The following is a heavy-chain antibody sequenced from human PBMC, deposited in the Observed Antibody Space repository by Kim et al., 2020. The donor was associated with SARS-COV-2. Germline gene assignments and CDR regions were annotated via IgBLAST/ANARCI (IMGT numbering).Heavy chain of an antibody. CDR1: GFTFSSYA. CDR2: ISDSGDSA. J-gene: IGHJ4*02. D-gene: IGHD3-9*01. CDR3: AKGDWADY. Sequence: GGSLRLSCAASGFTFSSYAMTWVRQAPGKGLEWVSTISDSGDSAYYADSVKGRFTISRDDSKYTVYLRANSLRVEDTAIYYCAKGDWADYWGQGTLVTISS. V-gene: IGHV3-23*01.